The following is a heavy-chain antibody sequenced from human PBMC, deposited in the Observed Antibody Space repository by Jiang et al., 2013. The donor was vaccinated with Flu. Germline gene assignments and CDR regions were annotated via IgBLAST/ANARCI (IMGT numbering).Heavy chain of an antibody. CDR1: GYTLTELS. J-gene: IGHJ3*02. Sequence: GAEVKKPGASVKVSCKVSGYTLTELSMHWVRQAPGKGLEWMGGFDPEDGETIYAQKFQGRVTMTEDTSTDTAYMELSSLRSEDTAVYYCATSGGSLYGDLDAFDIWGQGTMVTVSS. CDR3: ATSGGSLYGDLDAFDI. CDR2: FDPEDGET. V-gene: IGHV1-24*01. D-gene: IGHD3-16*02.